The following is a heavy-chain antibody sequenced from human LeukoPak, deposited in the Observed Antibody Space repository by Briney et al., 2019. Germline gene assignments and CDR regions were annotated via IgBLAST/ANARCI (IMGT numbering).Heavy chain of an antibody. Sequence: GGSLRLSCAASGFTFDDYGMSWVRQAPGKGLEWVSGINWNGGSTGYADSVKGRFTISRDNAKNSLYLQMNSLRAEDTAVYYCARVVATILGFDYWGQGTLVTVSS. V-gene: IGHV3-20*04. CDR3: ARVVATILGFDY. J-gene: IGHJ4*02. D-gene: IGHD5-24*01. CDR1: GFTFDDYG. CDR2: INWNGGST.